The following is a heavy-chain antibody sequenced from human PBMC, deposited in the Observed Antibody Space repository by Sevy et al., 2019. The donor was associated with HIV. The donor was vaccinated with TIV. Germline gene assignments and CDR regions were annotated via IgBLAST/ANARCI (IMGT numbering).Heavy chain of an antibody. CDR3: ARLSTARGESNWFDP. Sequence: ASVKVSCKASGYTFSTYGISWVRQAPGQGLEWMGWIGAYNGNRKYAQKFQDRITMTTDTSTSTAYMELRSLRSDDTAVYFCARLSTARGESNWFDPWGLGTLVTVSS. CDR2: IGAYNGNR. J-gene: IGHJ5*02. V-gene: IGHV1-18*01. D-gene: IGHD3-16*01. CDR1: GYTFSTYG.